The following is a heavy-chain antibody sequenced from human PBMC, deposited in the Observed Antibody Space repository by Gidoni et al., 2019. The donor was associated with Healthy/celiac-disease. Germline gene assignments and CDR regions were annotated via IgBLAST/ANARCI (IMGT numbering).Heavy chain of an antibody. J-gene: IGHJ6*03. V-gene: IGHV2-5*01. CDR2: IYWNDDK. CDR3: ALTTSPSPNYYYYYMDV. CDR1: GFSLSTSGVG. Sequence: QITLKESGPTLVKPTQTLTLTCTFSGFSLSTSGVGVGWIRQPPGKALEWLALIYWNDDKRYSPSLKSRLTITKDTSKNQVVLTMTNMDPVDTATYDCALTTSPSPNYYYYYMDVWGKGTTVTVSS.